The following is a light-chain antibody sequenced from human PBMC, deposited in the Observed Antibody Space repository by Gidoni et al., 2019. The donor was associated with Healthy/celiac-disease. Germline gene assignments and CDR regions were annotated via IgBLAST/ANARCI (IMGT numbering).Light chain of an antibody. J-gene: IGKJ5*01. CDR1: QSVSSSY. CDR2: GAS. CDR3: QQYGSSIT. Sequence: EIVLTQSPGTLSLSPGERATLACRASQSVSSSYLAWYQQKPVQAPRLLIYGASSRANGIPDRFSGSGSGTDFTLNSSRLEPEDFAVYYCQQYGSSITFGQGTRLEIK. V-gene: IGKV3-20*01.